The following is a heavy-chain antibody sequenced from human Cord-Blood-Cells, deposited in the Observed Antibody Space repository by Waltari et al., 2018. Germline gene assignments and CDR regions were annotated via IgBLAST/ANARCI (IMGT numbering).Heavy chain of an antibody. CDR3: ARGLVITMVRGVIIIGAFDI. CDR2: IYYSWST. J-gene: IGHJ3*02. Sequence: QVQLQESGPGLVKPSQTLSLTCTVSGGSISSGGYYWSWIRQHPGKGLEWIGYIYYSWSTYYNPSLKSRVTISVDTSKNQFSLKLSSLTAAETAVYYCARGLVITMVRGVIIIGAFDIWGQGTMVTVSS. V-gene: IGHV4-31*03. D-gene: IGHD3-10*01. CDR1: GGSISSGGYY.